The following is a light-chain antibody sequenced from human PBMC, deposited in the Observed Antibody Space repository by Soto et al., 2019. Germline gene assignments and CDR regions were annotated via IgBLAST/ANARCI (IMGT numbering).Light chain of an antibody. J-gene: IGLJ2*01. CDR2: DNN. V-gene: IGLV1-51*01. CDR3: GTWDSSLSAVV. CDR1: SSNIGSNY. Sequence: QSVLTQPPSVSAAPGQKVTISCSGSSSNIGSNYVSWYQHLPGTAPKLLIYDNNKRPSGIPDRFSGSKSGTSATLGITGLQTGDEGDYYCGTWDSSLSAVVFGGGTKLTVL.